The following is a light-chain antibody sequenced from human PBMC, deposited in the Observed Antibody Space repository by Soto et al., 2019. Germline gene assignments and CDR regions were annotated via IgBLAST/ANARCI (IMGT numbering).Light chain of an antibody. CDR1: SSNIGNNN. V-gene: IGLV1-47*01. J-gene: IGLJ2*01. CDR2: RNN. Sequence: QSVLTQPPSTSGAPGQRVTISCSGSSSNIGNNNVYWYQQLPGTAPKLLIYRNNQRPSGVPDRFSGSKSGTSASLAISGLRSEDEADYYWAAWDDSLSGPVVFGGGTKLAVL. CDR3: AAWDDSLSGPVV.